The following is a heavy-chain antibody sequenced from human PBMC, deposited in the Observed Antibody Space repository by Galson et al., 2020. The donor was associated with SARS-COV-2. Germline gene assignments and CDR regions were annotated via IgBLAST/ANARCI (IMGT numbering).Heavy chain of an antibody. Sequence: SVKVSCKASGGTFSSYTFGWVRQAPGQGLEWMGGITPIFGTGNYAQKFQGRVTITADESTSTAYMELTSLRSEDTAVYYCARVLNHCNEDNYFDYWGQGTLVTVSS. CDR3: ARVLNHCNEDNYFDY. D-gene: IGHD1-1*01. J-gene: IGHJ4*02. CDR1: GGTFSSYT. CDR2: ITPIFGTG. V-gene: IGHV1-69*13.